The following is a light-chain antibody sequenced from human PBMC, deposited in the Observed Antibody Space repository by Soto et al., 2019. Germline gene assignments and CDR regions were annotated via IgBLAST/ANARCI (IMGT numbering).Light chain of an antibody. CDR2: AAS. CDR1: RDISSS. Sequence: DVQMTQSPSSLSASVGDRVTITCRASRDISSSLAWYQQKPGKVPKLLIYAASTLHAGVQSRFSGSGSGTFFTLTINSLQPEDVATYYGQKYNSAPNTFGRGTRLEIK. V-gene: IGKV1-27*01. CDR3: QKYNSAPNT. J-gene: IGKJ2*01.